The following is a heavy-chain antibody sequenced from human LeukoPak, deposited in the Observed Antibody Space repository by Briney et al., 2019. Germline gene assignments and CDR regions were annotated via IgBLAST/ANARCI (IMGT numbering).Heavy chain of an antibody. D-gene: IGHD4-11*01. J-gene: IGHJ6*04. V-gene: IGHV3-33*01. CDR2: IWYDGSNT. CDR3: ATLLQGDGMDV. Sequence: GGSLRLSCAASGFTFSSYGMHWVRQAPGKGLEWVAVIWYDGSNTYYADSVKGRFTISRDNSKNTLYLQMNSLRAEDTAIYYCATLLQGDGMDVWGKGTTVPVSS. CDR1: GFTFSSYG.